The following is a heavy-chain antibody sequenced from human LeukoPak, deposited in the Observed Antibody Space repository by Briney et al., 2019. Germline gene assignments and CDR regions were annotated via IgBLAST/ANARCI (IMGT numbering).Heavy chain of an antibody. Sequence: GRSLRLSCAASGFTFSDYAMHWVRQAPGKGLEWVAVIWYDGSNEKYADSVKGQFTISRDNSKNTLYLQMNSLRAEDTAMYYCARGETGAFDLWGLGTMVTVSS. V-gene: IGHV3-33*01. CDR2: IWYDGSNE. CDR1: GFTFSDYA. CDR3: ARGETGAFDL. J-gene: IGHJ3*01. D-gene: IGHD3-9*01.